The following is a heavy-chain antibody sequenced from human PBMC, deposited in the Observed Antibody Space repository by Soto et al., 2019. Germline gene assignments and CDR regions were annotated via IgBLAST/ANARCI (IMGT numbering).Heavy chain of an antibody. Sequence: GASVKVSCKASGYTFTIYGISCVLQSPGQGLEWMGWISAYNGNTNYAQKLQGRVTMTTDTSTSTAYMELRSLRSDDTAVYYCARGGPYGGNKVFDYWGQGTLVTVSS. J-gene: IGHJ4*02. CDR3: ARGGPYGGNKVFDY. CDR1: GYTFTIYG. V-gene: IGHV1-18*01. CDR2: ISAYNGNT. D-gene: IGHD2-15*01.